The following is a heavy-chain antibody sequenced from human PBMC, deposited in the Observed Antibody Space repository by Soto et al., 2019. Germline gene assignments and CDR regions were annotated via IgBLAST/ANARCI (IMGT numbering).Heavy chain of an antibody. Sequence: EVQLVESGGGLVQPGGSLRLSCAASGFTFSSNWMSWVRQAPGKGLEWVANIKQDGSEKYYVDSVKGRFTISRDNAKNSLYLQMTSLRAEDTAVYYCARVTWSARTAGYYYGMEVWGQGTTVTVSS. CDR1: GFTFSSNW. CDR2: IKQDGSEK. J-gene: IGHJ6*02. CDR3: ARVTWSARTAGYYYGMEV. V-gene: IGHV3-7*05. D-gene: IGHD3-3*01.